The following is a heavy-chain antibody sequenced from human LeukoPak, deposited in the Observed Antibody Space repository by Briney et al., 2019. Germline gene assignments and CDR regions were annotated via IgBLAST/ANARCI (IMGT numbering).Heavy chain of an antibody. CDR1: GGSISSYY. Sequence: NPSETLSLTCTVSGGSISSYYWSWIRQPPGKGLEWIGYIYYSGSTNYNPSLKSRVTISVDTSKNQFSLKLSSVTAADTAVYYCARGPYYYDSSGYSGTKYYFDYWGQGTLVTVSS. V-gene: IGHV4-59*08. CDR3: ARGPYYYDSSGYSGTKYYFDY. J-gene: IGHJ4*02. CDR2: IYYSGST. D-gene: IGHD3-22*01.